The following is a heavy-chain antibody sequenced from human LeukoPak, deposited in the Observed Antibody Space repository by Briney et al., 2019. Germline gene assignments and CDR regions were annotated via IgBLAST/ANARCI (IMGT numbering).Heavy chain of an antibody. CDR2: ISSSSSSYI. CDR3: ARVGGYSCGYLDY. J-gene: IGHJ4*02. Sequence: GGSLRLSCAASGFTFSSYSMNWVRQAPGKGLEWVSSISSSSSSYIYYADSVKGRFTISRDNAKNSLYLQMNSLRAEDTAVYYCARVGGYSCGYLDYWGQGTLVTVSS. D-gene: IGHD5-18*01. CDR1: GFTFSSYS. V-gene: IGHV3-21*01.